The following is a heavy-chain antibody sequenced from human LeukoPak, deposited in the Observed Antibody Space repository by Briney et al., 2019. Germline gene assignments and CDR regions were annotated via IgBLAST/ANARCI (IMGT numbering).Heavy chain of an antibody. V-gene: IGHV4-30-2*01. J-gene: IGHJ2*01. CDR3: ARGRGLELPRYWYFDL. D-gene: IGHD1-7*01. CDR2: IYHSGST. CDR1: GGSLSSGGYY. Sequence: SETLSLTCTVSGGSLSSGGYYWSWIRQPPGKGLEWIGYIYHSGSTYYNPSLKSRVTISVDRSKNQFSLKLSSVTAADTAVYYCARGRGLELPRYWYFDLWGRGTLVTVSS.